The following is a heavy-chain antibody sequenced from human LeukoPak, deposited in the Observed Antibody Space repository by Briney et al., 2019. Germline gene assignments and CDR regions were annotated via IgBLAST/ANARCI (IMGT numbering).Heavy chain of an antibody. CDR3: ARGGTIFGVVIIRRRNAFDI. D-gene: IGHD3-3*01. CDR1: GGSISNSSYY. J-gene: IGHJ3*02. CDR2: IYYSGST. V-gene: IGHV4-39*07. Sequence: SETLSLTCTVSGGSISNSSYYWGWIRQSPGKGLEWIGKIYYSGSTYYNPSLKSRVTISVDASKNQFSLKLSSVTAADTAVYYCARGGTIFGVVIIRRRNAFDIWGQGTMVTVSS.